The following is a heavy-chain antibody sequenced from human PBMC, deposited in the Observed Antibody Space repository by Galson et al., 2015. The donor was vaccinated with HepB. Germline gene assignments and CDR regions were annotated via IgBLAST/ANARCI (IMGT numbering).Heavy chain of an antibody. CDR3: ARRGLGEYYDSSGYYPFDY. CDR1: GGTFSSYT. CDR2: IIPILGIA. D-gene: IGHD3-22*01. Sequence: SVKVSCKASGGTFSSYTISWVRQAPGQGLEWMGRIIPILGIANYAQKFQGRVTITADKSTSTAYMELSSLRSGDTAVYYCARRGLGEYYDSSGYYPFDYWGQGTLVTVSS. V-gene: IGHV1-69*02. J-gene: IGHJ4*02.